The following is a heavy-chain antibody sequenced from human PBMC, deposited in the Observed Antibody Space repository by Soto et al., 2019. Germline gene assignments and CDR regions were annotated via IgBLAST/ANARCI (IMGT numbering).Heavy chain of an antibody. D-gene: IGHD3-9*01. V-gene: IGHV3-33*01. J-gene: IGHJ4*02. Sequence: QVQLVESGGGVVQPGRSLRLSCAASGFTFSSYGMHWVRQAPGKGLEWVAVIWYDGSNKYYADSVKGRFTISRDNSKNTLYLQMNSLRAEDTAVYYCARDGDSLRYFDPYYFDYWGQGTLVTVSS. CDR1: GFTFSSYG. CDR3: ARDGDSLRYFDPYYFDY. CDR2: IWYDGSNK.